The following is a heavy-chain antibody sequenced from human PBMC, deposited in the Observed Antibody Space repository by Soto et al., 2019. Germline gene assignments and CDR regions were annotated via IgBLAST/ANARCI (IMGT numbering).Heavy chain of an antibody. D-gene: IGHD3-16*01. CDR3: AKGGQTSPSLRGNAFDI. CDR2: ISYDGSNK. J-gene: IGHJ3*02. Sequence: QVQLVESGGGVVQPGRSLRLSCAASGFTFSSYGMHWVRQAPGKGLEWVAVISYDGSNKYYADSVKGRFIISRDNSKDTLYMQMNSLRAEDTAVYYCAKGGQTSPSLRGNAFDIWGQGTMVTVSS. V-gene: IGHV3-30*18. CDR1: GFTFSSYG.